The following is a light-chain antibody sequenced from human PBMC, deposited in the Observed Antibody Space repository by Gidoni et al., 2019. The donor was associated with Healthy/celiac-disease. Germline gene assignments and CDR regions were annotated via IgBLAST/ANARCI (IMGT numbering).Light chain of an antibody. Sequence: SYELTQPPSVSVSPGQTASITCSGDKLGDKYSCWYQQKPGPSPVLVIYQESKRPPGIPERFSGSYSGNTATLTIRGTQAMDEADYYCQAWDSSTGVFGTGTKVTVL. J-gene: IGLJ1*01. V-gene: IGLV3-1*01. CDR1: KLGDKY. CDR3: QAWDSSTGV. CDR2: QES.